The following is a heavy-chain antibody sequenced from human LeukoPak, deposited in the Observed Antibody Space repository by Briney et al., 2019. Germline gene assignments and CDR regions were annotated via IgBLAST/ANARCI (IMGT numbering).Heavy chain of an antibody. CDR3: ARRYYYGSGSFLYYFDY. J-gene: IGHJ4*02. D-gene: IGHD3-10*01. Sequence: GESLKISCKGSGYSFTSYWIGWVRQMPGKGLEWMGIIYPGDSDTRYSPSFQGQVTISADKSISTAYLQWSSLKASDTAMYYCARRYYYGSGSFLYYFDYWGQGTLVTVSS. CDR1: GYSFTSYW. V-gene: IGHV5-51*01. CDR2: IYPGDSDT.